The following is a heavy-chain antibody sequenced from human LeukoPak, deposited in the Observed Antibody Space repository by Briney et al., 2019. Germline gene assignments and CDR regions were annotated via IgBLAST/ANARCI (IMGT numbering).Heavy chain of an antibody. D-gene: IGHD2-2*01. Sequence: GGSLKFSCAASGFTFSSYEMNWVRQAPGKGLEWVSYISSSSSTIYYADSVKGRFTISRDNAKNSLYLQMNSLRAEDTAVYYCARKYCSSTSCYLGLDYWGQGTLVTVSS. V-gene: IGHV3-48*03. J-gene: IGHJ4*02. CDR1: GFTFSSYE. CDR3: ARKYCSSTSCYLGLDY. CDR2: ISSSSSTI.